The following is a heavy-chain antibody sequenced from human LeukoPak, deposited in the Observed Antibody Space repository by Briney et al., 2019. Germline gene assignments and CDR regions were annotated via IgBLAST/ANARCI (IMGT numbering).Heavy chain of an antibody. Sequence: GGSLRLSCAGSGFPFSSYWMTWVRQAPGKGLEWVANINQDGSEKSYVDSVRGRFTISRDNAKNSLYLQMNSLRAEDTAVYYCANSGWTLRDYWGQGTLVTVS. D-gene: IGHD6-19*01. V-gene: IGHV3-7*01. CDR1: GFPFSSYW. CDR2: INQDGSEK. J-gene: IGHJ4*02. CDR3: ANSGWTLRDY.